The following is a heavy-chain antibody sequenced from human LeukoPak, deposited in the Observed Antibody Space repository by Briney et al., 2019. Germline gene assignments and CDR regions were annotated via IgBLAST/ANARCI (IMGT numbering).Heavy chain of an antibody. CDR1: GYTFTSYD. V-gene: IGHV1-8*01. CDR3: ARKRTVAAGKGLNWFDP. J-gene: IGHJ5*02. CDR2: MNPNSGNT. D-gene: IGHD6-13*01. Sequence: GASVKVCCKASGYTFTSYDINLVRQATGQGLEGMGWMNPNSGNTGYAQKFTGRVTMTRNTSISKTYLELSSLRSEDTAVYYCARKRTVAAGKGLNWFDPWGQGTLVTVSS.